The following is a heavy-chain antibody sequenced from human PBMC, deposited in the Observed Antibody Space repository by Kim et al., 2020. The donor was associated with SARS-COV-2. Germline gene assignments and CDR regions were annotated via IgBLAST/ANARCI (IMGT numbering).Heavy chain of an antibody. CDR1: GGSLSSY. V-gene: IGHV4-59*08. D-gene: IGHD3-22*01. CDR3: ARTRHFDSSGNDAFDL. CDR2: IHYTGSA. Sequence: SETLSLTCTVSGGSLSSYWSWVRQSPGKSLEWIGYIHYTGSATYNPSLKSRVSISVDTSKNQVSLTLSSVTAADTAMYYCARTRHFDSSGNDAFDLWGQG. J-gene: IGHJ3*01.